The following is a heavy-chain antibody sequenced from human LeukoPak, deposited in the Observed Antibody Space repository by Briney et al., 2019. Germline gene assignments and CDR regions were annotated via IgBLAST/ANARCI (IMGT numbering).Heavy chain of an antibody. V-gene: IGHV3-21*01. D-gene: IGHD1-20*01. CDR2: ISTSSTYI. CDR1: GFTFSSYS. J-gene: IGHJ4*02. CDR3: ARDPPFIIGTTFFDY. Sequence: GGVMRLSCAASGFTFSSYSMNWVRQAPGKGLEWVSSISTSSTYIYYADSVKGRFTISRDNAKNSLYLQMNSLRAEDTAVYYCARDPPFIIGTTFFDYWGQGTLVTVSS.